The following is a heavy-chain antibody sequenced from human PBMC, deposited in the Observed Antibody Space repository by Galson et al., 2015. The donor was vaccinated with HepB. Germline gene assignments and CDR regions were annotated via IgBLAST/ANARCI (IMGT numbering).Heavy chain of an antibody. J-gene: IGHJ2*01. CDR1: GFTFSSYT. D-gene: IGHD7-27*01. CDR3: ARVTGGYWYFDL. Sequence: SLRLSCAASGFTFSSYTMHWVRQAPDKGLEWVAVISYDGSNKYYADSVKGRFTISRDNSKNSLYLQMNSLRDEDTAVYYCARVTGGYWYFDLWGRGTLVTVSS. CDR2: ISYDGSNK. V-gene: IGHV3-30*04.